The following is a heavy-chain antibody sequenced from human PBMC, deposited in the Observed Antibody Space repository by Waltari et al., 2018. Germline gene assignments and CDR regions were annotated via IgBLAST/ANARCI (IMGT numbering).Heavy chain of an antibody. J-gene: IGHJ4*02. D-gene: IGHD6-6*01. CDR1: GYTFTGYY. CDR2: INPNRCGT. V-gene: IGHV1-2*06. Sequence: QVQLVQSGAEVKKPGASVKVSCKASGYTFTGYYMHWVRQAPGQGLEWMGRINPNRCGTNYAQKFQGRVTMTRDTSISTAYMELSRLRSDDTAVYYCARDLLRIAARPGPFDYWGQGTLVTVSS. CDR3: ARDLLRIAARPGPFDY.